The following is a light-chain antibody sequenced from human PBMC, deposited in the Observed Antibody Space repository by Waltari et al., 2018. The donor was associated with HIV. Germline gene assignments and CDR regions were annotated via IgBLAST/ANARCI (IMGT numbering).Light chain of an antibody. CDR1: SGHSNYA. V-gene: IGLV4-69*01. CDR2: LNSDGSH. J-gene: IGLJ3*02. CDR3: QTWGTGTWV. Sequence: QLVLTQSPSASASLGASVKLTCTLTSGHSNYAIAWHQQQPEKGPRYLMNLNSDGSHNKGDGIPVRFSGSSSVAERYLTISSLQSEEEADYYCQTWGTGTWVFGGGTKLTVL.